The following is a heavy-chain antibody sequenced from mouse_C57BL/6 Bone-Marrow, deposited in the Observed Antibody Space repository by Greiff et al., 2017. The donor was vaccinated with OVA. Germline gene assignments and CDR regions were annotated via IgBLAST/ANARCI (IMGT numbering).Heavy chain of an antibody. CDR3: ARSLTDYWYFDV. CDR2: INYDGSST. CDR1: GFTFSDYY. V-gene: IGHV5-16*01. Sequence: VESEGGLVQPGSSMKLSCTASGFTFSDYYMAWVRQVPEKGLEWVANINYDGSSTYYLDSLKSRFIISRDNAKNILYLQMSSLKSEDTATYYCARSLTDYWYFDVWGTGTTVTVSS. J-gene: IGHJ1*03. D-gene: IGHD4-1*01.